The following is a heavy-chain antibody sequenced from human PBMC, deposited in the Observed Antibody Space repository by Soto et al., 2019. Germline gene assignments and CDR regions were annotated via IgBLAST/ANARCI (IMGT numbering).Heavy chain of an antibody. CDR3: ARDRSSSGYEYYFDY. J-gene: IGHJ4*02. V-gene: IGHV3-74*01. CDR1: GFTFSSYW. D-gene: IGHD3-22*01. CDR2: INSDGSST. Sequence: LRLSCAASGFTFSSYWMHWVRQAPGKGLVWVSRINSDGSSTSYADSVKGRFTISRDNAKNTLYLQMNSLRAEDTAVYYCARDRSSSGYEYYFDYWGQGTLVTVSS.